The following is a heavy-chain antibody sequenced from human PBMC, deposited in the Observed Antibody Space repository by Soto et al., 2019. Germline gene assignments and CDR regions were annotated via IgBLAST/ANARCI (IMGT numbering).Heavy chain of an antibody. CDR1: GGSINSYY. Sequence: SETLSLTCTVSGGSINSYYWSWIRQSPEKGLEWIGYIYSSGSTNYNPSLKSRVTISVDTSKNQFSLKLSSVTAADTAVYYCARQYCSSTRCYQYFDYWGQGTLVTVSS. V-gene: IGHV4-59*08. CDR3: ARQYCSSTRCYQYFDY. J-gene: IGHJ4*02. D-gene: IGHD2-2*01. CDR2: IYSSGST.